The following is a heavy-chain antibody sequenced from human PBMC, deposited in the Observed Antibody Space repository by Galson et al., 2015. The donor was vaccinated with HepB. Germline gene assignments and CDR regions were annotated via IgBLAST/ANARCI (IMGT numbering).Heavy chain of an antibody. CDR3: AADTGEYYYYYMDV. CDR1: GGTFSSYA. D-gene: IGHD7-27*01. J-gene: IGHJ6*03. Sequence: SVKVSCKASGGTFSSYAISWVRQAPGQGLEWMGGIIPIFGTANYAQKFQGRVTITADESTSTAYMELSSLRSEDTAVYYCAADTGEYYYYYMDVWGKGTTVTVSS. CDR2: IIPIFGTA. V-gene: IGHV1-69*13.